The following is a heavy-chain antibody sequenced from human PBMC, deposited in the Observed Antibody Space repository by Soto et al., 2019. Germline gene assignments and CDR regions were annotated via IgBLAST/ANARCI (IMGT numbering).Heavy chain of an antibody. CDR1: GGTFSSYA. J-gene: IGHJ4*02. CDR3: ARETENNYYDSSGYYSLGY. D-gene: IGHD3-22*01. Sequence: QVQLVQSGAEVKKPGSSVKVSCKASGGTFSSYAISWVRQAPGQGLEWMGGIIPIFGTANYAQKFQGRVTITADESTSTAYMELSSLRSEDTAVYYCARETENNYYDSSGYYSLGYWGQGNLVTVSS. V-gene: IGHV1-69*01. CDR2: IIPIFGTA.